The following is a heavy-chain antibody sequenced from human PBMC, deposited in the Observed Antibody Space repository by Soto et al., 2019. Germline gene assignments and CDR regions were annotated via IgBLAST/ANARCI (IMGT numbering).Heavy chain of an antibody. J-gene: IGHJ4*02. CDR2: IYYSGST. D-gene: IGHD1-26*01. CDR3: ARGIRMELDY. Sequence: PSETLSLTCTVSGGSISSYYWSWIRQPPGKGLEWIGYIYYSGSTNYNPSLKSRVTISVDTSKNQFSLKLSSVTAADTAVYYCARGIRMELDYWGQGTLVTVSS. CDR1: GGSISSYY. V-gene: IGHV4-59*01.